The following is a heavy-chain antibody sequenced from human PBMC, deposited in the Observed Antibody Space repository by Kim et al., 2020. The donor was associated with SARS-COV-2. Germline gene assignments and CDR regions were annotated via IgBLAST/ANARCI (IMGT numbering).Heavy chain of an antibody. CDR1: GYTFSSNA. CDR3: ARNMQDYGDWYYYGMDV. Sequence: ASVKVSCKASGYTFSSNAINWVRQAPGQGLEWMGWINTNTGNPTYAQGFTGRFVFSLGTSVSTACLQISSLKAEDTAVYYCARNMQDYGDWYYYGMDVWGRGTTVTVSS. J-gene: IGHJ6*02. CDR2: INTNTGNP. V-gene: IGHV7-4-1*02. D-gene: IGHD4-17*01.